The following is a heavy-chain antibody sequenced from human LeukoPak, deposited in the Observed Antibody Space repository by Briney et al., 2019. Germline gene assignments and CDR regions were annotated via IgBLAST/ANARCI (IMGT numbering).Heavy chain of an antibody. J-gene: IGHJ4*02. V-gene: IGHV4-59*01. D-gene: IGHD2-15*01. CDR2: IYYSGST. Sequence: PSETLSLTCTVSGGSTSSYYWSWIRQPPGKGLEWIGYIYYSGSTNYNPSLKSRVTISVDTSKNQFSLKLSSVTAADTAVYYCAREAPGSNYFDYWGQGTLVTVSS. CDR3: AREAPGSNYFDY. CDR1: GGSTSSYY.